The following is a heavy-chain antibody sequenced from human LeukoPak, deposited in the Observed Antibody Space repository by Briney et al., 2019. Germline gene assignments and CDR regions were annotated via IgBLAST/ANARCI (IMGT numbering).Heavy chain of an antibody. Sequence: ASVKVTCKASGYTFTGYFLHGVRQAPGQGPEWMGWINPNSADTNYAQKFQDRVTMTRDTSISTAYMELGRLRSDDTAVYYCARLKGSGSYTNFDFWGQGTLVTVSS. J-gene: IGHJ4*02. CDR3: ARLKGSGSYTNFDF. CDR1: GYTFTGYF. CDR2: INPNSADT. V-gene: IGHV1-2*02. D-gene: IGHD1-26*01.